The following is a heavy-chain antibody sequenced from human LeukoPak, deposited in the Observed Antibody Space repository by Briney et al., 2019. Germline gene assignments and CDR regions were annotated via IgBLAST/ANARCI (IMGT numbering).Heavy chain of an antibody. D-gene: IGHD6-13*01. J-gene: IGHJ4*02. Sequence: GGSLRLSCAASGFTFSSYVMNRVRQAPGKGLEWVSAISDSGGGTYYADSVKGRFTISRDNSKNTLYLQMNSLRAEDTAVYYCAKDQKSSTWYFFDYWGQGALVTVSS. CDR2: ISDSGGGT. CDR1: GFTFSSYV. CDR3: AKDQKSSTWYFFDY. V-gene: IGHV3-23*01.